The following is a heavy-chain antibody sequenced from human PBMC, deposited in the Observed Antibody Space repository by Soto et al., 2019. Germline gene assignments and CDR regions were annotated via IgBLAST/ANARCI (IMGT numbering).Heavy chain of an antibody. Sequence: PGGSLRLSCAASGFTFSNAWMNWVRQAPGKGLEWAGRIKSKTDGGTTDYAAPVKGRFTISRDDSKNTLYLQMNSLKTEDTAVYYCTTDAPYYYDSCGYYWGNVVAFDIWGQGTMVTV. CDR1: GFTFSNAW. CDR3: TTDAPYYYDSCGYYWGNVVAFDI. D-gene: IGHD3-22*01. J-gene: IGHJ3*02. CDR2: IKSKTDGGTT. V-gene: IGHV3-15*07.